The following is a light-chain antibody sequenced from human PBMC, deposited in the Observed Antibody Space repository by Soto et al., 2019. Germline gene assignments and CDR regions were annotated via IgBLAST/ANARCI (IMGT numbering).Light chain of an antibody. V-gene: IGKV3-15*01. CDR1: QSVGST. Sequence: EIVMTQSPATLSVSPGERATLSCRASQSVGSTLAWYQQKPGQAPRLLIYGASTRATGVPDRFSGSGSGTEFTLTISSLQAEDLAVYYCQQYHDWPPLTFGGGTKVEIK. CDR3: QQYHDWPPLT. J-gene: IGKJ4*01. CDR2: GAS.